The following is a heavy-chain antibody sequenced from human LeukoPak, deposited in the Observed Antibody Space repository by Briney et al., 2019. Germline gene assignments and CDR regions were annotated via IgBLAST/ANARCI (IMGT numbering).Heavy chain of an antibody. V-gene: IGHV3-11*04. J-gene: IGHJ5*02. CDR3: ARVGAAAAKFDP. CDR1: GFTFSSYW. D-gene: IGHD6-13*01. Sequence: GGSLRLSCAASGFTFSSYWMSWIRQAPGKGLEWVSYISSSGSTIYYADSVKGRFTISRDNAKNSLYLQMNSLRAEDTAVYYCARVGAAAAKFDPWGQGTLVTVSS. CDR2: ISSSGSTI.